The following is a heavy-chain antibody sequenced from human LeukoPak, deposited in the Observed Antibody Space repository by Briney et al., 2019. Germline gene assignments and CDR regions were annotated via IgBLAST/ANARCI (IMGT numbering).Heavy chain of an antibody. Sequence: GGSLRLSCAASGFIFRSFGMHWVRQSPGKGLEWLAVVGYDGDKRDYADSVKGRFTISRDNSRNTIDLQLSSLRAEDTAVYYCARDGSYMVRGVSTYYFDYWGQGALVTVSS. V-gene: IGHV3-30*03. J-gene: IGHJ4*02. D-gene: IGHD3-10*01. CDR3: ARDGSYMVRGVSTYYFDY. CDR1: GFIFRSFG. CDR2: VGYDGDKR.